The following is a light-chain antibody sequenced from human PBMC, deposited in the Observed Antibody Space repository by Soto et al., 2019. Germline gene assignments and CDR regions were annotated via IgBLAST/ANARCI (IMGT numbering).Light chain of an antibody. Sequence: QSALTQPASVSGSPGQSISISCTGASSDVGGYSYVSWYQQHPGKAPKLLIYDVSDRPSGVSNRFSGSKYGNTASLTISGLQAEDEADYYCSSYTSSSTLVVFGGGTKLTVL. CDR1: SSDVGGYSY. CDR3: SSYTSSSTLVV. CDR2: DVS. V-gene: IGLV2-14*03. J-gene: IGLJ2*01.